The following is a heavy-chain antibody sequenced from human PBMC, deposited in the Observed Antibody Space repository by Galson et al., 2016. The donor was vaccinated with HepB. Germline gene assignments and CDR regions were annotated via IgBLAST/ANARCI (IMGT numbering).Heavy chain of an antibody. V-gene: IGHV5-51*01. Sequence: QSGAEVKKPGESLKISCKGSGYSFTTYWIGWVRQMPGKGLEWMGIIYPGDSDTRYSPSFQGQVTISADKSISTAYLQWSSLKASDTAMYYCARQRQIGSGTHPVAMDVWGQGTAVTVSS. D-gene: IGHD3-10*01. CDR2: IYPGDSDT. CDR1: GYSFTTYW. J-gene: IGHJ6*02. CDR3: ARQRQIGSGTHPVAMDV.